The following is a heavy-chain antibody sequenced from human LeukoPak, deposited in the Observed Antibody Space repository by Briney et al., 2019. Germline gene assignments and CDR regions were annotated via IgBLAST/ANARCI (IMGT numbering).Heavy chain of an antibody. V-gene: IGHV4-38-2*02. CDR2: IYHSGTT. Sequence: SETLSLTCTVSGYSISSGYYWGWIRQPPVKGLEWIGSIYHSGTTFYNPSLKSRVTISVDTSKNQFSLKLSSVTAADTAVYYCAKSSNWFDKPPFDYWGQGTLVTVSS. CDR1: GYSISSGYY. D-gene: IGHD6-13*01. J-gene: IGHJ4*02. CDR3: AKSSNWFDKPPFDY.